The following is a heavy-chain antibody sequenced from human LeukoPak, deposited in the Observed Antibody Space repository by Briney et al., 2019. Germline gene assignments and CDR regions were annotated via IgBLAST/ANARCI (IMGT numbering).Heavy chain of an antibody. CDR2: IIGSGGTT. CDR1: GFSFGSFA. D-gene: IGHD1-14*01. Sequence: GGSLRLSCAASGFSFGSFAMSWVRQAPGKGLEWVSGIIGSGGTTFYADSVRGLFTISRDNSNDTLYPQTNSLRAEDTAIYYCAKTESDTYPSWYMDLWGKGTTVTVFS. J-gene: IGHJ6*03. V-gene: IGHV3-23*01. CDR3: AKTESDTYPSWYMDL.